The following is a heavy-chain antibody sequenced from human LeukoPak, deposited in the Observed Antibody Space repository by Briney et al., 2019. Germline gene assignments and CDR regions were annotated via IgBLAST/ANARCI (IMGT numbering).Heavy chain of an antibody. V-gene: IGHV4-59*08. CDR1: GGSISSYY. Sequence: MSSETLSLTCTVAGGSISSYYWSWIRQPPGKGLEWIGYIYYSRSTNYNPSLKSRVTISVDTSKNQFSLKLSSVTAADTAVYYCARGADYDYVWGSLHYWGQGTLVTVSS. D-gene: IGHD3-16*01. CDR3: ARGADYDYVWGSLHY. J-gene: IGHJ4*02. CDR2: IYYSRST.